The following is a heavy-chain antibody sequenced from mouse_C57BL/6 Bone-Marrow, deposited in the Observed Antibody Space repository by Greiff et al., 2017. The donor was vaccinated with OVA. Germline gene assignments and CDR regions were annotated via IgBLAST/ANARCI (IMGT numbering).Heavy chain of an antibody. CDR2: IDPSDSYT. D-gene: IGHD2-4*01. J-gene: IGHJ2*01. CDR3: AREGDYESYYFDY. CDR1: GYTFTSYW. Sequence: VQLQQPGAELVMPGASVKLSCKASGYTFTSYWMHWVKQRPGQGLEWIGEIDPSDSYTNYNQKFKGKSTLTVDKSSSTAYMQLSSLTSEDSAVYYCAREGDYESYYFDYWGQGTLSQSPQ. V-gene: IGHV1-69*01.